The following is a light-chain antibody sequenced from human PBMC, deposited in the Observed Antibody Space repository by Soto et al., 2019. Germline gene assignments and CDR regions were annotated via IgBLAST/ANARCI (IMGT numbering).Light chain of an antibody. CDR1: QSISRT. Sequence: EIVLTQSPDTLSVSPGERATLSCRASQSISRTLAWYQQKSGQPPRLLIYDASTRATGFTARFSGSGSGTEFTLTISSLQSEDFAVYYCQQYNNWPLTFCGGTTVEIK. J-gene: IGKJ4*01. V-gene: IGKV3D-15*01. CDR2: DAS. CDR3: QQYNNWPLT.